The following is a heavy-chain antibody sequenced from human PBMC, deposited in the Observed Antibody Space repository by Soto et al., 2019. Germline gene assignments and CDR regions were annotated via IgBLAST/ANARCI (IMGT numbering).Heavy chain of an antibody. CDR3: AAELGFGKLSVV. Sequence: QVQVVQSGVEVRRPGSSVKVSCKASGDTFKHCVISWVRQAPGQGLEWMGGIIPLFGTTDFAQRFQGRLTITTDDSTTTAYMELSRLRSEDTATYYCAAELGFGKLSVVWGQGTTVIVSS. CDR2: IIPLFGTT. CDR1: GDTFKHCV. J-gene: IGHJ6*02. D-gene: IGHD3-10*01. V-gene: IGHV1-69*01.